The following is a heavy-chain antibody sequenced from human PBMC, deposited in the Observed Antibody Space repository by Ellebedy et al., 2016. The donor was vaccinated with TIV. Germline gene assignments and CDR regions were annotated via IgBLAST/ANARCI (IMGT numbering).Heavy chain of an antibody. CDR2: IGTAGDT. Sequence: GESLKISCAASGFPFSRHDMHWVRPATGKGPEWVSAIGTAGDTYYPGSVKGRFTISRENAKNSLYLQMNSLRAEDTAVYYCAREKPTAGRDYFHYYGMDVWGQGTTVTVSS. J-gene: IGHJ6*02. D-gene: IGHD6-13*01. V-gene: IGHV3-13*01. CDR1: GFPFSRHD. CDR3: AREKPTAGRDYFHYYGMDV.